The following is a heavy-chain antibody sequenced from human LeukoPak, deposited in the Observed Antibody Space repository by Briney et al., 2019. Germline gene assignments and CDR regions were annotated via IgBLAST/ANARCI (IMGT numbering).Heavy chain of an antibody. D-gene: IGHD3-10*01. CDR2: ISYDGSNK. CDR3: AKSGSGSYYNEPHYFDY. V-gene: IGHV3-30*18. J-gene: IGHJ4*02. Sequence: GGSLRLSCAASGFTFSSYGMHWVRQAPGKGLEWVAVISYDGSNKYYADSVKGRFTISRDNSKNTLYLQMNSLRAEDTAVYYCAKSGSGSYYNEPHYFDYWGQGTLVTVSS. CDR1: GFTFSSYG.